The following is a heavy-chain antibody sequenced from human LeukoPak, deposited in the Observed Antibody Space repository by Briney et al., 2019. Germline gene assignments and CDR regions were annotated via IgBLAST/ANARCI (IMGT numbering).Heavy chain of an antibody. V-gene: IGHV1-2*02. J-gene: IGHJ4*02. CDR1: GYTFTGYY. CDR3: AILAGDSLFDY. Sequence: ASVKVSCKASGYTFTGYYMHWVRQAPGQGLEWMGWTNPNSGGTNYAQKFQGRVTMTRDTSTSTAYMELRRLRSDDTAVYYCAILAGDSLFDYWGQGTLVTVSS. CDR2: TNPNSGGT. D-gene: IGHD3-16*01.